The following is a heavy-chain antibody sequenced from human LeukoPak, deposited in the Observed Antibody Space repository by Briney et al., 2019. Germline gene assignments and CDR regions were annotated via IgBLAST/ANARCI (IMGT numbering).Heavy chain of an antibody. V-gene: IGHV4-59*01. D-gene: IGHD3-16*01. CDR1: GGSISSFY. CDR3: ARASEGIGYFDT. CDR2: IYYSGST. J-gene: IGHJ4*02. Sequence: SETLSLTCTVSGGSISSFYWSWIRQPPGKGLECIGYIYYSGSTNYNPSLKSRVTISVDTSKNQFSLKLSSVTAADTAVYYCARASEGIGYFDTWGRGSLVTVSS.